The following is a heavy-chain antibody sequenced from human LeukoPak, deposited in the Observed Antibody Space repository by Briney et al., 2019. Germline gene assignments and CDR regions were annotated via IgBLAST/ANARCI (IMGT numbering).Heavy chain of an antibody. J-gene: IGHJ6*02. V-gene: IGHV4-59*08. CDR3: ARKTGYYYGVDV. D-gene: IGHD1-1*01. CDR1: GGCITNYY. CDR2: IYNSGST. Sequence: SLTLSLTCTLSGGCITNYYWRWLRQHPANGLEWIGYIYNSGSTNYNPSLKSRAAISVDMSKNQFSLKLSSVTASDTAVYYCARKTGYYYGVDVWGQGTTVTVSS.